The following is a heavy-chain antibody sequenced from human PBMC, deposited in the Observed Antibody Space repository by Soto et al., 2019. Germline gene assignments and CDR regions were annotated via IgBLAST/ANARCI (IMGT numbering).Heavy chain of an antibody. CDR1: GGSVSSGSYY. V-gene: IGHV4-61*01. Sequence: SETLSLTCTVSGGSVSSGSYYWSWIRQPPGKGLEWIGYIYYGGSTNYNPSLKSRVTISVDTSKNQFSLKLSSVTAADTAVYYCARTAAGTSRWFDPWGQGTLVTVSS. D-gene: IGHD6-13*01. CDR3: ARTAAGTSRWFDP. J-gene: IGHJ5*02. CDR2: IYYGGST.